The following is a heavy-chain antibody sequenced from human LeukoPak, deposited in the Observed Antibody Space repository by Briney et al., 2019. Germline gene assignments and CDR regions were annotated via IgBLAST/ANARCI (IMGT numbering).Heavy chain of an antibody. J-gene: IGHJ6*02. CDR2: INYSGST. CDR1: GGSISSYY. Sequence: SETLSLTYTVSGGSISSYYWSWIRQPPGKGLEWIGYINYSGSTNYNPSLKSRVTISVDTSKNQFSLKLSSVTAADTAVYYCATSRGYDFWSGYSKYCYYGMDVWGQGTTVTVSS. CDR3: ATSRGYDFWSGYSKYCYYGMDV. V-gene: IGHV4-59*08. D-gene: IGHD3-3*01.